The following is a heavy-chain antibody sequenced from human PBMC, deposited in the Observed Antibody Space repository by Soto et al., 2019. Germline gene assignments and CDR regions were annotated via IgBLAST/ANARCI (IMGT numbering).Heavy chain of an antibody. CDR1: GGTFSSYA. D-gene: IGHD3-22*01. Sequence: QVQLVQSGAEVKKPGSSVKVSCKASGGTFSSYAISWVRQAPGQGLEWMGGIIPIFGTANYAQKFQGRVTITADESTSTAYMELSSLRSEDTAVYYCASPCNRYYYDSSGYPFDYWGQGTLVTVSS. V-gene: IGHV1-69*01. J-gene: IGHJ4*02. CDR2: IIPIFGTA. CDR3: ASPCNRYYYDSSGYPFDY.